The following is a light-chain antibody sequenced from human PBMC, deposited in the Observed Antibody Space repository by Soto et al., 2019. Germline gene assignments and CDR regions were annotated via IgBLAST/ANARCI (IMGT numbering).Light chain of an antibody. J-gene: IGKJ1*01. CDR2: DAF. V-gene: IGKV3-15*01. CDR1: QSVSIY. Sequence: EIVLTQSPATLSLSPGERATLSCRASQSVSIYLAWYQQKPGQVPRILIYDAFTRDTGIPARFSGTGSGTEFTLTISSLQSEDFALYYCQQYNDWPLTFGQGTKVDIK. CDR3: QQYNDWPLT.